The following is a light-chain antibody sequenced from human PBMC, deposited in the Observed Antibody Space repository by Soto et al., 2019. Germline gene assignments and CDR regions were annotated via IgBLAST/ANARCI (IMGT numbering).Light chain of an antibody. CDR3: RQYNSYPYT. CDR2: DAS. V-gene: IGKV1-5*01. Sequence: DIQMTQSPSTLSASVGDRVTITCRASQSISTWLAWYQQKPGKAPKVLIYDASSLESGVPSRFSGSGSGTDFSLTISSLQPDDFATYYCRQYNSYPYTFGQGTKLEIK. CDR1: QSISTW. J-gene: IGKJ2*01.